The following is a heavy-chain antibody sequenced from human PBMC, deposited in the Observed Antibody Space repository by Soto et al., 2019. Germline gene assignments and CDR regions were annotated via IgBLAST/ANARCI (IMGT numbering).Heavy chain of an antibody. Sequence: PGESLKISCQASGYSFTTYWIGWVRQMPGKGLEWMGIIYPGDSDTRYSPSFQGQVTISADKSTSTAYLQWSTLKASDTAIYYCTRLEVTDFSKFDPWGQGTLVTVSS. J-gene: IGHJ5*02. CDR2: IYPGDSDT. CDR3: TRLEVTDFSKFDP. V-gene: IGHV5-51*01. D-gene: IGHD2-21*02. CDR1: GYSFTTYW.